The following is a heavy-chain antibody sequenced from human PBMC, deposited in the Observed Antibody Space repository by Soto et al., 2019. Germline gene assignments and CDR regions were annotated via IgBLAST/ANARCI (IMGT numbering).Heavy chain of an antibody. Sequence: LRLSCVASGFTFSDYYMSWIRQAPGKGLEWVSYISSSSSYTNYADSVKGRFTISRDNAKNSLYLQMNSLRAEDTAVYYCARDHHRYSGYDYVDYWGQGTLVTVS. D-gene: IGHD5-12*01. J-gene: IGHJ4*02. V-gene: IGHV3-11*05. CDR2: ISSSSSYT. CDR1: GFTFSDYY. CDR3: ARDHHRYSGYDYVDY.